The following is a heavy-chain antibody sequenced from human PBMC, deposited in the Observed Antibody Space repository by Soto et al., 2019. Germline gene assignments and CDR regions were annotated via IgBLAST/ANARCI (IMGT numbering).Heavy chain of an antibody. CDR3: ARDPLRYFDWLFDYYYMDV. CDR2: IKQDGSEK. Sequence: GSLRLSCAASGFTFSSYWMSWVRQAPGKGLEWVANIKQDGSEKYYVDSVKGRFTISRDNAKNSLYLQMNSLRAEDTAVYYCARDPLRYFDWLFDYYYMDVWGKGTTVTVSS. J-gene: IGHJ6*03. D-gene: IGHD3-9*01. CDR1: GFTFSSYW. V-gene: IGHV3-7*01.